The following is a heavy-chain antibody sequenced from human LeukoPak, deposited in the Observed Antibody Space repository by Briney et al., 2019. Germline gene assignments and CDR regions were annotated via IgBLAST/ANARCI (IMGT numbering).Heavy chain of an antibody. V-gene: IGHV1-2*02. Sequence: ASVKVPCKASGYTFTGYYMHWVRQAPGQGLEWMGWINPNSGGTNYAQKFQGRVTMTRDTSISTAYMELSRLRSDDTAVYYCARDRGVGYDFWSGYYGFDPWGQGTLVTVSS. CDR2: INPNSGGT. CDR3: ARDRGVGYDFWSGYYGFDP. D-gene: IGHD3-3*01. J-gene: IGHJ5*02. CDR1: GYTFTGYY.